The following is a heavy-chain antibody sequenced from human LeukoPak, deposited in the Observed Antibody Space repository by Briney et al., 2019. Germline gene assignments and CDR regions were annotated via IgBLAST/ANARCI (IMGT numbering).Heavy chain of an antibody. J-gene: IGHJ3*02. CDR3: ARVGYCSSTSCTDAFDI. CDR1: GGSISSSNW. CDR2: IYHSGST. V-gene: IGHV4-4*02. D-gene: IGHD2-2*01. Sequence: SETLSLTCAVSGGSISSSNWWSWVRPPPGKGLEWIGEIYHSGSTNYNPSLKSRVTISVDKSKNQFSLKLSSVTAADTAVYYCARVGYCSSTSCTDAFDIWGLGTMVTVSS.